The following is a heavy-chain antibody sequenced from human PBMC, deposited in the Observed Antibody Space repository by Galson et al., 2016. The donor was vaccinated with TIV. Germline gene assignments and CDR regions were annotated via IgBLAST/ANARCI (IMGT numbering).Heavy chain of an antibody. CDR1: SYA. J-gene: IGHJ6*02. V-gene: IGHV3-23*01. Sequence: SYAMTWVRQAPGKGLEWVSDISGRGGTTHYADSVKGRFTISRDNSKNTLYLHMSSLRAGDTALYYCARGPTTRRGYYGLDIWGQGTTVTVSS. CDR2: ISGRGGTT. D-gene: IGHD1-26*01. CDR3: ARGPTTRRGYYGLDI.